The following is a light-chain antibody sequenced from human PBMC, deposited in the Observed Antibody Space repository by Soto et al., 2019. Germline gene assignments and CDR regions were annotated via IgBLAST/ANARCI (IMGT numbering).Light chain of an antibody. V-gene: IGKV4-1*01. CDR3: QQFYITPPI. CDR2: WAA. CDR1: QSVLYSTNNKNY. Sequence: DIVMTQSPDSLAVSLGERATINCKSSQSVLYSTNNKNYLAWYQQKPGQPPKLLIYWAATRESGVPDRFSGRGFGKDSPLTISTRQAEDVAVYYCQQFYITPPIFGGGTKVEIK. J-gene: IGKJ4*01.